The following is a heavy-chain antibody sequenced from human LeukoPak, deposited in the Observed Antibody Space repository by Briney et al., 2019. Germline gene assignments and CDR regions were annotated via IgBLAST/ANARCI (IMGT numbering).Heavy chain of an antibody. CDR1: GDSINSLDL. V-gene: IGHV4-4*02. J-gene: IGHJ4*02. CDR3: AGLVGRYSSGLYYYYFDY. D-gene: IGHD3-22*01. Sequence: SEPLSLTCTASGDSINSLDLWSWVRQPPGKGLEWIGEMYLSGTTHSNPSVKSRVTISIDKSKNQFFLNLSSVTAADTAVYYCAGLVGRYSSGLYYYYFDYWGQGTLVTVSS. CDR2: MYLSGTT.